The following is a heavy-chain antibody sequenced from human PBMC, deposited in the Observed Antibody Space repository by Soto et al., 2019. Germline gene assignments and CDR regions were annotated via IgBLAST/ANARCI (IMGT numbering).Heavy chain of an antibody. V-gene: IGHV4-34*01. CDR3: ARDPGITRSENYFDK. CDR2: INGGGSA. J-gene: IGHJ4*02. D-gene: IGHD1-20*01. CDR1: GGSFSGYS. Sequence: SETLSLTCAVHGGSFSGYSWTWIRQSPGKGLEWIGQINGGGSANYHPSLKSRVTISVGTSNNEFFLDLSLQMNSLRVEDTAIYYCARDPGITRSENYFDKWGQGTLVTVSS.